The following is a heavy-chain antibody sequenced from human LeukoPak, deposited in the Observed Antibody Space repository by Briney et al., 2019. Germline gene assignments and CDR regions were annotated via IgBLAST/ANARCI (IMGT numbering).Heavy chain of an antibody. V-gene: IGHV4-31*03. CDR1: GGSISSGGYY. D-gene: IGHD3-10*01. Sequence: SETLSLTCTVSGGSISSGGYYWSWIRQHPGKGLEWIGYIYYSGSTYYNPSLKSRVTISVDTSKNQFSLKLSSVTAADTAVYYCTGREGSGLGYFDYWGQGTPVTVSS. CDR2: IYYSGST. CDR3: TGREGSGLGYFDY. J-gene: IGHJ4*02.